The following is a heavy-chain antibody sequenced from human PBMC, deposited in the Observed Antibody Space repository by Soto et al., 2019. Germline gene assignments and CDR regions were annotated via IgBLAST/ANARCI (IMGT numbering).Heavy chain of an antibody. CDR2: ISGSGGST. D-gene: IGHD3-3*01. V-gene: IGHV3-23*01. CDR1: GFTFSSYA. J-gene: IGHJ4*02. CDR3: AKEKTYYDFWSGDGGYYFDY. Sequence: EVQLLESGGGLVQPGGSLRLSCAASGFTFSSYAMSWVRQAPGKGLEWVSAISGSGGSTYYADSVKGRFTISRDNSKNTLYLKMNSLRAEDTAVYYCAKEKTYYDFWSGDGGYYFDYWGQGTLVTVSS.